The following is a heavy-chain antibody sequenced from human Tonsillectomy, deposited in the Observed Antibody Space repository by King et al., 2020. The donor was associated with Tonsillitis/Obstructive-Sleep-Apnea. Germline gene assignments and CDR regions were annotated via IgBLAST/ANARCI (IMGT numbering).Heavy chain of an antibody. Sequence: VQLQQWGAGLLKPSETLSLTCAVYGGSFSGYYWSWIRQPPGKGLEWIGEIDHSGSTNYNPSLKSRVTISLDTSKNQFSLKLSSVTAADTAVYYCARLRFXDYVRGDGFDIXGQGTMVTVSS. D-gene: IGHD3-10*02. CDR1: GGSFSGYY. J-gene: IGHJ3*02. CDR3: ARLRFXDYVRGDGFDI. CDR2: IDHSGST. V-gene: IGHV4-34*01.